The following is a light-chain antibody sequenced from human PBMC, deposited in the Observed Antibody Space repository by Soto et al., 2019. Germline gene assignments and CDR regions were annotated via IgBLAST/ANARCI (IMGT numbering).Light chain of an antibody. J-gene: IGKJ4*01. CDR3: QHYDHLPPLS. V-gene: IGKV1-33*01. CDR1: QAIKNY. Sequence: DIPMTQSPSSLSASVGDRVTITCQASQAIKNYLNWYQQKPGKAPNLLIYDASNLKTGVPSRFSGSGSGTHFTFTISSLQPEDIATYYCQHYDHLPPLSFGGGTKVEIK. CDR2: DAS.